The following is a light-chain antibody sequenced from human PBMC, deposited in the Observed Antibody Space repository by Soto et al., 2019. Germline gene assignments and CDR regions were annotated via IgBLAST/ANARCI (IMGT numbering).Light chain of an antibody. CDR2: EAS. CDR1: QSISSW. Sequence: DIQMTQSPSTLSASVGDRVTITCRASQSISSWLAWYQQKPGKAPKLLIHEASRLESGVPSRFSGSESGTEFTLTISGLHAEDFATCYCQQYNNFPLTFGGGTRVEIK. J-gene: IGKJ4*01. CDR3: QQYNNFPLT. V-gene: IGKV1-5*01.